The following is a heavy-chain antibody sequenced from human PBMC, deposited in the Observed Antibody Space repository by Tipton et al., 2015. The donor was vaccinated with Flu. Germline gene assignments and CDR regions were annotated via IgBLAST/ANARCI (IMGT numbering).Heavy chain of an antibody. Sequence: TLSLTCTVSNDYLSDYYWNWIRQSPGKGLEWLGSIRYTGKTLHDPSLKSRVTMAVDTSKNQFFLNLTSVTAADTAVYFCARDNWGGVFDYWGQGTMVTVSS. J-gene: IGHJ3*01. CDR2: IRYTGKT. D-gene: IGHD7-27*01. V-gene: IGHV4-59*01. CDR1: NDYLSDYY. CDR3: ARDNWGGVFDY.